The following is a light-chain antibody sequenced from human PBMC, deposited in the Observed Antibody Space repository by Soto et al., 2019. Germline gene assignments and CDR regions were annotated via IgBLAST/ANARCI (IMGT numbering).Light chain of an antibody. J-gene: IGLJ1*01. CDR1: RSDVGAYNY. CDR2: EVT. CDR3: SSFTSRFTFV. V-gene: IGLV2-14*01. Sequence: QSVLTQPASVSGSPGQSIAISCTGTRSDVGAYNYVSWYQQHPGKAPKLMISEVTNRPSGVSGRFSGSKSGNTASLTISGLQAEDEADYYCSSFTSRFTFVFGTGTKVTVL.